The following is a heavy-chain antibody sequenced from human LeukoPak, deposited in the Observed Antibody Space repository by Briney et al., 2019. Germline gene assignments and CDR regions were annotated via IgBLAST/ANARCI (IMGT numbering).Heavy chain of an antibody. CDR1: GFTFSGSA. Sequence: GGPLRLSCAASGFTFSGSAMHWVRQASGKGLEWVGRIRSKANSYATAYAASVKGRFTISRDDSKNTAYLQMNSLKTEDTAVYYCTRPSYSGSYHWGQGTLVTVPS. CDR3: TRPSYSGSYH. CDR2: IRSKANSYAT. J-gene: IGHJ4*02. D-gene: IGHD1-26*01. V-gene: IGHV3-73*01.